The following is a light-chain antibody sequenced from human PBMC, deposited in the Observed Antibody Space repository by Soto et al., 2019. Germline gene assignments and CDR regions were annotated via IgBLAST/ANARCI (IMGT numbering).Light chain of an antibody. J-gene: IGLJ1*01. V-gene: IGLV2-18*02. CDR1: SSDIGSYNG. Sequence: QSALTQPPSVSGSPGQSVTISCTGTSSDIGSYNGVSRYQQPPGTAPKLILYEGSTRPSGVPDRFSGSKSGNTASLTISGLQAEDEADYYCNSYTISGTYVFGTGTKLTVL. CDR2: EGS. CDR3: NSYTISGTYV.